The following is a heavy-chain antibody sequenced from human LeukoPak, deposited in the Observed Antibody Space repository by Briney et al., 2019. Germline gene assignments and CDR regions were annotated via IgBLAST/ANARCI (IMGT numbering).Heavy chain of an antibody. CDR3: ASRGHDYSNYNWFDP. V-gene: IGHV1-69*13. J-gene: IGHJ5*02. Sequence: SVKVSCKASGGTFSSYAISWVRQAPGQGLEWMGGIIPIFGTANNAQKFQGRVTITADESTSTAYMELSSLRSEDTAVYYCASRGHDYSNYNWFDPWGQGTLVTVSS. CDR2: IIPIFGTA. D-gene: IGHD4-11*01. CDR1: GGTFSSYA.